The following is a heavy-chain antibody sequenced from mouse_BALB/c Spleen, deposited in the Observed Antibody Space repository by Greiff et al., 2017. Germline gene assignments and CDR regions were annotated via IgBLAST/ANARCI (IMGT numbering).Heavy chain of an antibody. CDR3: ARQGEGY. CDR2: ISSGGGST. Sequence: EVKLVESGGGLVKPGGSPKLSCAASGFAFSSYDMSWVRQTPEKRLEWVAYISSGGGSTYYPDTVKGRFTISRDNAKNTLYLQMSSLKSEDTAMYYCARQGEGYWGQGTSVTVSS. J-gene: IGHJ4*01. V-gene: IGHV5-12-1*01. CDR1: GFAFSSYD.